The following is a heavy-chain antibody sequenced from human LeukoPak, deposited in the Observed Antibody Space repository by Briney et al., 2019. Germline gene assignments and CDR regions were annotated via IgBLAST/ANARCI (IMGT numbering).Heavy chain of an antibody. CDR1: GFTFSSYG. CDR2: ISYDGSNK. CDR3: AREGKDYYYYYGMDV. J-gene: IGHJ6*04. V-gene: IGHV3-30*03. Sequence: GRSLRLSCAASGFTFSSYGMHWVRQAPGKGLEWVAVISYDGSNKYYADSVKGRFTISRDNSKNTLYLQMNSLRAEDTAVYYCAREGKDYYYYYGMDVWGKGTTVTVSS.